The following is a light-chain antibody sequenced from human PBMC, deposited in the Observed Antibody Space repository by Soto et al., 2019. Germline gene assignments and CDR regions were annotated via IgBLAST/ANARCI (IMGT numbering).Light chain of an antibody. J-gene: IGKJ1*01. CDR1: QSVYANQ. Sequence: EVVVTQSPGPLSLSPGERATLSCRASQSVYANQLAWYQQKPGQAPRLLIYAASSRATGIPDRFSGSGSGTDFTLTITRLEPEDFAVYYCQQYATSPQTFGQGTKVEIK. CDR3: QQYATSPQT. CDR2: AAS. V-gene: IGKV3-20*01.